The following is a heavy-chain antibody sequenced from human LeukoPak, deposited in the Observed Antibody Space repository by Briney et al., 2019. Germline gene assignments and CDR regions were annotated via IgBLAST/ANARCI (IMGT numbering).Heavy chain of an antibody. Sequence: GGSLRLSCAASGLTFSTYSMSWVRQAPGKGLEWVSSIYPSGGRTYYADSVKSRFTFSRDESRNTVFLQLNSLRVEDTAVYFCAKASWVSNADAVLWGQGTLVTVSS. J-gene: IGHJ4*02. CDR3: AKASWVSNADAVL. CDR2: IYPSGGRT. V-gene: IGHV3-23*01. D-gene: IGHD1-1*01. CDR1: GLTFSTYS.